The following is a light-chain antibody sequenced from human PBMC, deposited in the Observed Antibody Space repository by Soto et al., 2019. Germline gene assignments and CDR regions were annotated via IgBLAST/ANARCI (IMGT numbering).Light chain of an antibody. CDR3: CAYAGSSTYV. CDR2: EVS. J-gene: IGLJ1*01. Sequence: QSALTQPASVSGSPGQSITISCTGTSSDVGSYNLVSWYQQHPGKAPKLMIYEVSKRPSGVSNRFSGSKSGNTASLTISGIQAEDEADYDCCAYAGSSTYVFGTGTKVTVL. V-gene: IGLV2-23*02. CDR1: SSDVGSYNL.